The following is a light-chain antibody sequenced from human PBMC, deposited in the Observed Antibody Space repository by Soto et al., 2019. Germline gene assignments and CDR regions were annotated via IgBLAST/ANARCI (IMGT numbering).Light chain of an antibody. CDR1: QGVANY. Sequence: DIQLTQSPSFLSASVGYRFTTTWLASQGVANYFAWYQQKPGKSHKLLIYAAYTLQGGVPSRFSGSGSGTEFTLTIRSMQPEDFATYYCKQTRSYQSTLGGGHQVDIK. V-gene: IGKV1-9*01. J-gene: IGKJ4*01. CDR2: AAY. CDR3: KQTRSYQST.